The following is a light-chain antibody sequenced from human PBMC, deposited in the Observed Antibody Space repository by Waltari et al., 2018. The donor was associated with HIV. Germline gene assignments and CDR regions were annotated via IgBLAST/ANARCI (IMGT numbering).Light chain of an antibody. V-gene: IGKV1-39*01. CDR2: AAS. CDR1: QNINNY. Sequence: DIQMTQSPSSLSASVGERVTITCRASQNINNYLNWYQQKAGKVPSLLIYAASSLQSGVPSRFSGSGSGTDFTLTINNLQPEDFATYFCQQSYSAPITFGPGTKVDIK. J-gene: IGKJ3*01. CDR3: QQSYSAPIT.